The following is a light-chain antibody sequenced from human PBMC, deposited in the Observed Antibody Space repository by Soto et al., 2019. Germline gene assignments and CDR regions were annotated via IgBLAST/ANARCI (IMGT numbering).Light chain of an antibody. CDR1: SSDVGSYNL. CDR3: CSYAGSSTFPYV. J-gene: IGLJ1*01. V-gene: IGLV2-23*02. Sequence: QSVLTQPASVPGSPGQSITISCTGTSSDVGSYNLVSWYQHHPGKAPKLMIYEVSKRPSGVSNRFSGSKSGNTASLTISGLQAEDEADYYCCSYAGSSTFPYVFGTGTKVTVL. CDR2: EVS.